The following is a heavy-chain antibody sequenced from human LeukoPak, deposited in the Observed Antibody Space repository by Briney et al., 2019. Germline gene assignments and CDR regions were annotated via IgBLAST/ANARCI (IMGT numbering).Heavy chain of an antibody. CDR2: INHSGST. Sequence: SETLSLTCAVYGGSFSGYYWSWIRQPPGKGLEWIGEINHSGSTNYNPSLKSRVTISVDTSKNQFSLKLSSVTAADTAVYYCARGRIAARRNWFDLWGQGTLVTVSS. V-gene: IGHV4-34*01. CDR1: GGSFSGYY. D-gene: IGHD6-6*01. CDR3: ARGRIAARRNWFDL. J-gene: IGHJ5*02.